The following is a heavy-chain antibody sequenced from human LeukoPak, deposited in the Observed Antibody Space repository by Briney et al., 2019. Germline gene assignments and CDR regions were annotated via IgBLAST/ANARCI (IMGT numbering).Heavy chain of an antibody. V-gene: IGHV4-59*11. CDR3: AREEGYYDTSGRYNYYYIDV. J-gene: IGHJ6*03. CDR2: IYYGGSN. D-gene: IGHD3-22*01. Sequence: SETLSLTCTVSGDSISSHYWSWIRQPPGKGLEWIGYIYYGGSNNYNTSLKGRVTISVDTSKQQFSLKLSSVTAADTAVYYRAREEGYYDTSGRYNYYYIDVWGKGTTVTVSS. CDR1: GDSISSHY.